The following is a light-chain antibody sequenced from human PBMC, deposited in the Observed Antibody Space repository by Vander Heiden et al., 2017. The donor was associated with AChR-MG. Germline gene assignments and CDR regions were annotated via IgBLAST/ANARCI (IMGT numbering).Light chain of an antibody. V-gene: IGLV2-14*03. CDR1: STDVGGYNY. CDR2: DVS. CDR3: SSYTSSSTLV. J-gene: IGLJ2*01. Sequence: SALTQPASVSGSPGQSITISCTGTSTDVGGYNYVSWFLHHPGKAPKLMIYDVSNRPSGVSNRFSGSKSGNTASLTISGLQAEDEADYYCSSYTSSSTLVFGGGTKLTVL.